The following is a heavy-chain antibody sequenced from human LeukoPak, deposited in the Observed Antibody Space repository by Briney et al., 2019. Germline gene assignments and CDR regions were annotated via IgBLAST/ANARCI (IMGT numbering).Heavy chain of an antibody. CDR1: GLTLSNYG. Sequence: PGGSLRLSCAVSGLTLSNYGMSWVRQAPGKGLEWVAGISDSGGRTNYADSVKGRFTISRDNPKNTLYLQMNSLRAEDTAVYFCAKRGVVIRVIPVGFHKEAYYFDSWGQGALVTVSS. J-gene: IGHJ4*02. D-gene: IGHD3-22*01. CDR3: AKRGVVIRVIPVGFHKEAYYFDS. CDR2: ISDSGGRT. V-gene: IGHV3-23*01.